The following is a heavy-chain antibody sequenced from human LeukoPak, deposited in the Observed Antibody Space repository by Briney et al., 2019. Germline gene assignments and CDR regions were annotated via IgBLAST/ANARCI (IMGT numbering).Heavy chain of an antibody. Sequence: SETLSLTCTVSGGSISSYYWSWIRQPPGKGLEWIGHIYYSGSTNYNPSLKSRVTISVDTSKNQFSLKLGSVTAADTAVYYCARADDSSGYYPPWWYFDLWGRGTLVTVSS. J-gene: IGHJ2*01. CDR2: IYYSGST. D-gene: IGHD3-22*01. CDR3: ARADDSSGYYPPWWYFDL. V-gene: IGHV4-59*01. CDR1: GGSISSYY.